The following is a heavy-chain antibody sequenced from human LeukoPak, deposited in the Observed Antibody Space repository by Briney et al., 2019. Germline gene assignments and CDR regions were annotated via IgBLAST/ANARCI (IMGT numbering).Heavy chain of an antibody. CDR3: ARRHISSGWSFDY. Sequence: SETLSLTCTVSGGSISNYHWSWIRQPAGKGLEWVGQIHTSGSTNYNPPLKSRVTVSIDTPENQLSLTIRSVTAADTAIYYCARRHISSGWSFDYWGQGTLVTVSS. D-gene: IGHD6-19*01. V-gene: IGHV4-4*07. CDR1: GGSISNYH. J-gene: IGHJ4*02. CDR2: IHTSGST.